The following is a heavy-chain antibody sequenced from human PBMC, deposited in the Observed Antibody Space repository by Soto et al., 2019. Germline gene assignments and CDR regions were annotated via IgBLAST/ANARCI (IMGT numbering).Heavy chain of an antibody. J-gene: IGHJ4*02. V-gene: IGHV4-30-2*01. Sequence: QLQLQESGSGLVKPSQTLSLTCAVSGGSISSGGYSWSWIRQPPGKGLEWIGYIYHSGSTYYNPSLKSRVTISADGSRNQLALKLRSVTAADTAVYSCAAGGGLPRYYWGQGTLVTVSS. CDR2: IYHSGST. CDR3: AAGGGLPRYY. D-gene: IGHD5-12*01. CDR1: GGSISSGGYS.